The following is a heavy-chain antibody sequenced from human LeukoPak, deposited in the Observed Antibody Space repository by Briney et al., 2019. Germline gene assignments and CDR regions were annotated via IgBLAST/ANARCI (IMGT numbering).Heavy chain of an antibody. CDR2: VYYSGNT. CDR3: ARNKYASGWSIFDY. CDR1: GDSIRSSSSYY. J-gene: IGHJ4*02. D-gene: IGHD6-19*01. Sequence: PSETLSLTCTVSGDSIRSSSSYYWGWIRQPPGKGLEWIGSVYYSGNTYYNPSLKTRVTISADTSKNHFSLKLSSLTAADTSVYYCARNKYASGWSIFDYWGQGTLVTVSS. V-gene: IGHV4-39*02.